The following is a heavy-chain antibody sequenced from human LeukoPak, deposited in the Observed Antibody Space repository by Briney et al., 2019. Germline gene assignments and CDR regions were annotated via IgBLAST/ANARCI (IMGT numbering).Heavy chain of an antibody. J-gene: IGHJ4*02. CDR2: ICSGGST. Sequence: GGSLRLSCAASGFTVSSNYMSWVRQAPGKGLEWVSVICSGGSTYYADSVKGRFTISRDNSKNTLYLQMNSLRAEDTAVYYCATYYYDSSGTQNWGQGTLVTVSS. D-gene: IGHD3-22*01. V-gene: IGHV3-53*01. CDR1: GFTVSSNY. CDR3: ATYYYDSSGTQN.